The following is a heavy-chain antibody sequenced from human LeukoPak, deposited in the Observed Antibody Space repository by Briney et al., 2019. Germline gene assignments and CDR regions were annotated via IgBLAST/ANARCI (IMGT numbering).Heavy chain of an antibody. D-gene: IGHD3-3*01. J-gene: IGHJ3*02. CDR2: IYTSGST. CDR3: ARVGNDFWSGYLGGENAFDT. V-gene: IGHV4-4*07. Sequence: SETLSLTCTVSGGSISSYYWSWIRQPAGKGLEWIGRIYTSGSTNYNPSLKSRVTMSVDTSKNQFSLKLSSVTAADTAVYYCARVGNDFWSGYLGGENAFDTWGQGTMVTVSS. CDR1: GGSISSYY.